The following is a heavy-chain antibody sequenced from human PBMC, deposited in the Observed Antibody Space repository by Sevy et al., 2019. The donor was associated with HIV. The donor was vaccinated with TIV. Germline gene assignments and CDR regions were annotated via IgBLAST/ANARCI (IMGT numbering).Heavy chain of an antibody. D-gene: IGHD3-9*01. J-gene: IGHJ6*02. CDR2: ISYHGRDK. V-gene: IGHV3-30*18. Sequence: GGSLRLSCVVSGFTFTTSGMHWVRQAPGKGLEWVAVISYHGRDKFYADSVKGRFTISRDNSDNNLYLHMNSLRSEDTAVYYCAKDFTGYNGMDVWGQGTMVTVSS. CDR3: AKDFTGYNGMDV. CDR1: GFTFTTSG.